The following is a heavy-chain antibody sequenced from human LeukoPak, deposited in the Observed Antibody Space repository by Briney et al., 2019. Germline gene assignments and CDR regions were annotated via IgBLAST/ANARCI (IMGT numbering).Heavy chain of an antibody. CDR1: GYTFTDYY. Sequence: GASVKVSCKASGYTFTDYYMHWVRQAPGQGLEWMGWINPDSGGPNYAQKFQGRVTMTRDTSITTAYMELSRLRYDDTAVYYCVRESRGILSYFDFWGQGTLVTVSS. D-gene: IGHD3-22*01. CDR3: VRESRGILSYFDF. J-gene: IGHJ4*03. CDR2: INPDSGGP. V-gene: IGHV1-2*02.